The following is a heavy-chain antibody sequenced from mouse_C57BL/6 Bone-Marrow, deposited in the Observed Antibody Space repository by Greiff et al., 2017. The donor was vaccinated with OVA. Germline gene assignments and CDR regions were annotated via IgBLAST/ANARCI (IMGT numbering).Heavy chain of an antibody. D-gene: IGHD4-1*01. CDR2: IYPGDGDT. CDR1: GYAFSSSW. J-gene: IGHJ2*01. CDR3: ARVWDGNY. Sequence: QVQLQQSGPELVKPGASVKISCKASGYAFSSSWKNWVKQRPGKGLEWIGRIYPGDGDTNYNGKFKGKATLTADKSSSTAYMQLSSLTSEDSAVYFCARVWDGNYWSQGATLTVTS. V-gene: IGHV1-82*01.